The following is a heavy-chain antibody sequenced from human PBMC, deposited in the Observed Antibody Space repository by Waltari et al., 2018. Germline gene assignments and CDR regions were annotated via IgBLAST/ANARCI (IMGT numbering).Heavy chain of an antibody. CDR2: NYKSGKT. V-gene: IGHV4-38-2*02. CDR3: ARDRSATGATLDAFDL. CDR1: GYSLSSGYY. Sequence: QVQLQESGPGLVKPSETLSLTCSVSGYSLSSGYYWGWVRQPPGKGLEWSASNYKSGKTFYNPSLKSRVTMSLDTSKNQFSRKLSSVTAADTAVYYCARDRSATGATLDAFDLWGQGTMVTVSS. D-gene: IGHD1-1*01. J-gene: IGHJ3*01.